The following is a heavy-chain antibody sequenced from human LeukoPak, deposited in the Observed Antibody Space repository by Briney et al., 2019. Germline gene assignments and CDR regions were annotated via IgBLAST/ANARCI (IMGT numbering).Heavy chain of an antibody. Sequence: GGSLRLSCAASGFTFSTYGMHWVRQAPGKGLEWGAVTAFNGSNNDYVTSYANSVKGRFTISRDNSKNTLYLQMSSLTAEDTAVFYCARDGGIGWRGTVRFWGQGTMLIVSS. CDR2: TAFNGSNNDYVT. J-gene: IGHJ3*01. CDR1: GFTFSTYG. CDR3: ARDGGIGWRGTVRF. V-gene: IGHV3-30*03. D-gene: IGHD3-3*01.